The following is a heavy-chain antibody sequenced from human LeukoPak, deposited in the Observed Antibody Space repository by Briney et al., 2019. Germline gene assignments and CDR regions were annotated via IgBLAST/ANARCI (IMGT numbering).Heavy chain of an antibody. CDR1: GYTFTSYY. V-gene: IGHV1-46*01. D-gene: IGHD3-10*01. CDR3: ARPARYGSGSDVQRYNWFDP. CDR2: INPSGCST. J-gene: IGHJ5*02. Sequence: GASVKVSCKASGYTFTSYYMHWVRQAPGQGLEWMGIINPSGCSTSYAQKFQGRVTMTRDTSTSTVYMELSSLRSEDTAGYYCARPARYGSGSDVQRYNWFDPWGQGTLVTVSS.